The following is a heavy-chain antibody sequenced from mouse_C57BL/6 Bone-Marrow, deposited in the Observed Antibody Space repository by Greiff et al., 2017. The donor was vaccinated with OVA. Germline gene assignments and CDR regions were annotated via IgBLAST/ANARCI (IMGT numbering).Heavy chain of an antibody. D-gene: IGHD1-1*01. CDR1: GYTFTSYW. CDR2: IYPGSGST. CDR3: ARAHYGPYYFDY. Sequence: VQLQQPGAELVKPGASVKMSCKASGYTFTSYWITWVKQRPGQGLEWIGDIYPGSGSTNYNEKFKSKATLTVDTSSSTAYMQLSSLTSEDSAVYYCARAHYGPYYFDYWGQGTTLTVSS. J-gene: IGHJ2*01. V-gene: IGHV1-55*01.